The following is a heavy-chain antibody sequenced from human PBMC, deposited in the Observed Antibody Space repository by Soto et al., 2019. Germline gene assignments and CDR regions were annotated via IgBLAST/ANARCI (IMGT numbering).Heavy chain of an antibody. V-gene: IGHV5-51*01. J-gene: IGHJ6*02. Sequence: PGESLKISCKGSGYSFTSYWIGWVRQMPGKGLEWMGIIYPGDSDTRYSPSFQGQVTISADKSISTAYLQWSSLKASDTAMYYCARHAMTTVTHYYYYGMDVWGQGTTVTVS. CDR2: IYPGDSDT. CDR1: GYSFTSYW. D-gene: IGHD4-4*01. CDR3: ARHAMTTVTHYYYYGMDV.